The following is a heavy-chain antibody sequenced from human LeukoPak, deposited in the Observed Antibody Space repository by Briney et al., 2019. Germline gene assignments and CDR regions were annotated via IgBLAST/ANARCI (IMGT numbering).Heavy chain of an antibody. D-gene: IGHD3-22*01. V-gene: IGHV3-9*01. CDR1: GFTFDDYA. Sequence: PGGSLRLSCAASGFTFDDYAMHWVRQAPGKGLEWVSGTSWNSGSIGYADSVKGRFTISRDNAKNSLYLQMNSLRAEDTALYYCAKDRTGYYDSSGYFDYWGQGTLVTVSS. CDR2: TSWNSGSI. CDR3: AKDRTGYYDSSGYFDY. J-gene: IGHJ4*02.